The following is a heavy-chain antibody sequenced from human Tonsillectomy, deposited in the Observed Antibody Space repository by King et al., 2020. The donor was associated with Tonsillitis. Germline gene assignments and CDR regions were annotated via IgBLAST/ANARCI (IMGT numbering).Heavy chain of an antibody. CDR1: GGSISSNY. V-gene: IGHV4-59*01. Sequence: VQLQESGPGLVKPSETLSLTCTVSGGSISSNYWSWIRQPPGKGLEWIGYIYYSGSTNYNPSLKSRVTISVDTSKNQLSLKLRSVTAADTAVYYCASEGSYDSSGYYFPFDYWGRGTLVTVSS. D-gene: IGHD3-22*01. CDR2: IYYSGST. J-gene: IGHJ4*02. CDR3: ASEGSYDSSGYYFPFDY.